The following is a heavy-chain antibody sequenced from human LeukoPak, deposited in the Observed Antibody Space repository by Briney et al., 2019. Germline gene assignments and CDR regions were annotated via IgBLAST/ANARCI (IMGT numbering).Heavy chain of an antibody. CDR3: VRDPYSGYDKRVYYFDY. CDR1: GFTVSSNY. D-gene: IGHD5-12*01. J-gene: IGHJ4*02. V-gene: IGHV3-21*01. Sequence: KTGGSLRLSCAASGFTVSSNYMSWVRQAPGKGLEWVSYISSRSSYIYYADSVKGRFTISRDNAKNSLYLQMNSLRAEDTAVYYCVRDPYSGYDKRVYYFDYWGQGTLVTVSS. CDR2: ISSRSSYI.